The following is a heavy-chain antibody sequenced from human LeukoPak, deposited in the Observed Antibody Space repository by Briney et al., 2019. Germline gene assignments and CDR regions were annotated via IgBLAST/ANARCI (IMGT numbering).Heavy chain of an antibody. D-gene: IGHD2-15*01. CDR1: GYTFTGYY. J-gene: IGHJ4*02. Sequence: ASVNVSCKASGYTFTGYYMHWVRQAPGQGLEYMGWINPDSGDTNHAQNFQGRVTLTRDTSTSTAYMELSSLRSDDSALYYCAGEYCSGGTCRQGFDYWGQGTLVTVSS. CDR3: AGEYCSGGTCRQGFDY. V-gene: IGHV1-2*02. CDR2: INPDSGDT.